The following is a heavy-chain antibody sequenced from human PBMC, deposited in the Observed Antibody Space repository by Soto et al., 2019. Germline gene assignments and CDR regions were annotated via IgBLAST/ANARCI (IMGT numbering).Heavy chain of an antibody. CDR2: ISYDGSNR. D-gene: IGHD3-10*01. CDR3: AKGGDAYNSFFDY. CDR1: GFTFSIYG. Sequence: GGSLRLSCAASGFTFSIYGIHWVRQAPGKGLEWVAVISYDGSNRYYADSVKGRFTISRDNSKNTLYLQMNSLRAEDTAVYYCAKGGDAYNSFFDYWGQGTPVTVSS. J-gene: IGHJ4*02. V-gene: IGHV3-30*18.